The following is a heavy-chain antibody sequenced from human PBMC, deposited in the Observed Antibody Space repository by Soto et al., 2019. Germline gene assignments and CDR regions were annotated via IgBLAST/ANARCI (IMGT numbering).Heavy chain of an antibody. V-gene: IGHV4-39*07. CDR2: INHSGNT. CDR1: GGSISTRSSY. Sequence: SETLSLTCTVSGGSISTRSSYWGWIRQPPGKGLEWIGSINHSGNTNYNPSLKSRVTISVDTSKNQFSLKLSSVTAADTAVYYCARGRRNLGYGSGIGLNWFDPWGQGTLVTVSS. D-gene: IGHD3-10*01. CDR3: ARGRRNLGYGSGIGLNWFDP. J-gene: IGHJ5*02.